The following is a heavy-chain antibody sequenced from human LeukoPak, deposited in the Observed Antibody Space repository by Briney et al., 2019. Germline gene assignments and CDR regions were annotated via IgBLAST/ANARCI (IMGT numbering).Heavy chain of an antibody. D-gene: IGHD6-13*01. CDR1: GGS. V-gene: IGHV4-34*01. CDR2: INHSGST. CDR3: ARQLVAAAYHFDY. Sequence: SETLSLTCAVYGGSWSWIRQPPGKGLEWIGEINHSGSTCYNPSLKSRVTISVDTSKNQFSLKLSSVTAADTAVYYCARQLVAAAYHFDYWGQGTLVTVSS. J-gene: IGHJ4*02.